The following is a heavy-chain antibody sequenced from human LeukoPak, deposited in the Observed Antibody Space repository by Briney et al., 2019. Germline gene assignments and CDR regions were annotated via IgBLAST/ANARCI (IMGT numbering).Heavy chain of an antibody. CDR1: GFSFSSCA. V-gene: IGHV3-23*01. CDR3: GKASEYSGHDPVGDY. Sequence: PGGSLRLSCAASGFSFSSCAMGWVRQAPGKGPDWVSSISGGADSTYYADSVKGRFTISKDNSKNTLYLQINSLRVEETAIYYCGKASEYSGHDPVGDYWGQGALVTVSS. D-gene: IGHD5-12*01. CDR2: ISGGADST. J-gene: IGHJ4*02.